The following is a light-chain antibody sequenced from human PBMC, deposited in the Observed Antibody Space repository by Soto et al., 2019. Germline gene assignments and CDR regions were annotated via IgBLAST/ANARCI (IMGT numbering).Light chain of an antibody. J-gene: IGLJ1*01. CDR3: VSFTTSRSYV. CDR2: EVS. V-gene: IGLV2-14*01. CDR1: SSDIGAYNY. Sequence: QSALTQPASVSGSPGQSITISCTGTSSDIGAYNYVSWYQQHPGKAPKLIIYEVSNRPSGVSNRFSGSKSGNTASLTISGLQAEDEADYYCVSFTTSRSYVFGTGTKVTVL.